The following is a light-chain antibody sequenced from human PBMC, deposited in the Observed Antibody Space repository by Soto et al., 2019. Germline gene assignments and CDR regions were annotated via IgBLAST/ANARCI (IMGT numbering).Light chain of an antibody. CDR1: QSISNNY. V-gene: IGKV3-20*01. CDR2: GAS. CDR3: QQNVSSALT. J-gene: IGKJ4*01. Sequence: EIVLTQSPGTLSLSPGESATLSCRASQSISNNYLAWYQQKPGHAPMFLLYGASSRASGIPEWFSGSGSGTDFTITISILEPEDFAVYYCQQNVSSALTFGGGTKVEIK.